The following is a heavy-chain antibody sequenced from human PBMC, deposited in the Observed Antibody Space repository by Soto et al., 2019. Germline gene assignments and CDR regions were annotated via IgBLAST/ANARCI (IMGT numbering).Heavy chain of an antibody. V-gene: IGHV4-39*01. CDR2: MYYSGST. J-gene: IGHJ4*02. D-gene: IGHD1-26*01. CDR1: GGSISSSNYH. Sequence: QLQLQESGPGLVKPSETLSLTCTVSGGSISSSNYHWGWIRQPPGKGLEWIGSMYYSGSTYYNPSLKRRSIISVDTSKNPFSLKLTSVTAADTAGYHWARHVGNSPPGSWGQGTLVTVSS. CDR3: ARHVGNSPPGS.